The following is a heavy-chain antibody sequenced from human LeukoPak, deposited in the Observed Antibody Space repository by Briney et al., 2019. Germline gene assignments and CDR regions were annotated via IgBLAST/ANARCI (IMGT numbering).Heavy chain of an antibody. CDR3: ARTDILTGYLTFDY. D-gene: IGHD3-9*01. Sequence: PGGSLRLSCAGSGFTFSDYAINWVRQAPGKGLEWVSYISSSSSTIYYADSVKGRFTISRDNAKNPLYLQMNSLRDEDTAVYYCARTDILTGYLTFDYWGQGTLVTVSS. V-gene: IGHV3-48*02. CDR2: ISSSSSTI. J-gene: IGHJ4*02. CDR1: GFTFSDYA.